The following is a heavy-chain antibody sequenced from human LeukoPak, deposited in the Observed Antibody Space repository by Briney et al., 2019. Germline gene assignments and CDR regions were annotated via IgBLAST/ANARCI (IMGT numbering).Heavy chain of an antibody. Sequence: GGPLRLSCAASGNYWMHWVRQVPGKGLVWVSHINSDGSWTSYADSVKGRFTISKDNAKNTVYLQMNSLRAEDTAVYYCVSFYETYWGRGTLVTVSS. J-gene: IGHJ4*02. CDR3: VSFYETY. CDR2: INSDGSWT. V-gene: IGHV3-74*01. CDR1: GNYW. D-gene: IGHD2/OR15-2a*01.